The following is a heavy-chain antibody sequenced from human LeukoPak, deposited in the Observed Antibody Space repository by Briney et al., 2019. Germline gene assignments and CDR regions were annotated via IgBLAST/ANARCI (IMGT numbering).Heavy chain of an antibody. CDR1: GVSFSGYY. J-gene: IGHJ4*02. D-gene: IGHD3-10*01. CDR3: ARHRAKYYYGSGSYFDY. CDR2: INHSGST. Sequence: SETLSLTCAVYGVSFSGYYWSWIRQPPGKGLEWVGEINHSGSTNYNPSLKSRVTISVDTSKNQFSLKLSSVTAADTAVYYCARHRAKYYYGSGSYFDYWGLGTLVTVSS. V-gene: IGHV4-34*01.